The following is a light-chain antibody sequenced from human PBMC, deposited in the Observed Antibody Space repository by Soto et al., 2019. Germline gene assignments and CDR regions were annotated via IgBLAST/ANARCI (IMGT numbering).Light chain of an antibody. CDR2: KAT. CDR1: QSITTW. V-gene: IGKV1-5*03. Sequence: DIEMTQSPSTLSASVGDRVTITSRASQSITTWLAWYRQKPGKAPKLLIYKATNVQTGVPSRFSGSVSGTEFSLTISSLQPEDFAIYYCQQYHDYQYTFGQGTKLEIK. J-gene: IGKJ2*01. CDR3: QQYHDYQYT.